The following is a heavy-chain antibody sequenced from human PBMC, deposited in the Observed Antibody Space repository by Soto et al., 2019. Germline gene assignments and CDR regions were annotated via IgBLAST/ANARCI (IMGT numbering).Heavy chain of an antibody. D-gene: IGHD3-3*01. Sequence: PSDTLSLTCTVSGGSISSSSYYLGWIRQPPGKGLEWIGSIYYSGSTYYNPSLKTRVTISVDTPTNQFSLKLSSVTAADTAVYYCARHGGVWKEWLLFASRRNRKYYFDYWGQGTLVTVSS. CDR2: IYYSGST. J-gene: IGHJ4*02. CDR3: ARHGGVWKEWLLFASRRNRKYYFDY. CDR1: GGSISSSSYY. V-gene: IGHV4-39*01.